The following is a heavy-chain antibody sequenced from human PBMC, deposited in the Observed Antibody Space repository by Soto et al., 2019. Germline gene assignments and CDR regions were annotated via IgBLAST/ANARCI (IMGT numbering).Heavy chain of an antibody. CDR1: GDSVSSNSAA. J-gene: IGHJ4*02. D-gene: IGHD2-21*02. CDR3: ARGSSSRYCGGDCYSEDLFDY. V-gene: IGHV6-1*01. Sequence: SLTCAISGDSVSSNSAAWNWIRQSPSRGLEWLGRTYYRSKWYNDYAVSVKSRITINPDTSKNQFSLQLNSVTPEDTAVYYCARGSSSRYCGGDCYSEDLFDYWGQGTLVTVSS. CDR2: TYYRSKWYN.